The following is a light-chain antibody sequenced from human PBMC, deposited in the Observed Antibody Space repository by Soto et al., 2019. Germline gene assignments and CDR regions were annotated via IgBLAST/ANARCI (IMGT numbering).Light chain of an antibody. V-gene: IGLV2-23*01. CDR3: CSYAGSRTFV. J-gene: IGLJ3*02. Sequence: QSALTQPASVSGSPEQSITISCTGTSSDVGAYNLVSWYHQHPGKAPRLIIYEGSKRPSGISHRFSGSKSDNTASLTISGLRAEDEAHYHCCSYAGSRTFVFGGGTQLTVL. CDR1: SSDVGAYNL. CDR2: EGS.